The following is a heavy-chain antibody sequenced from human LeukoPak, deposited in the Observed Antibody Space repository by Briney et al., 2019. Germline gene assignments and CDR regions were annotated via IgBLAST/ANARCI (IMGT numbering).Heavy chain of an antibody. Sequence: GGSLRLSCAASGFTFSSYWMYWVRQVPGKGLVWVSRIKPDGSFTAHADSVKGRFTISRDNAKNTLYLQMNSLRAEDTAVYYCAKAGYSSSWYVDYWGQGTLVTVSS. J-gene: IGHJ4*02. V-gene: IGHV3-74*01. CDR2: IKPDGSFT. CDR1: GFTFSSYW. D-gene: IGHD6-13*01. CDR3: AKAGYSSSWYVDY.